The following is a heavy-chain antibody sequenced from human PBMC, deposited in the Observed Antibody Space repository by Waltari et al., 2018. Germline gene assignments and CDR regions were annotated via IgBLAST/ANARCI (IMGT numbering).Heavy chain of an antibody. CDR3: TRDLYGSGGDWFDP. Sequence: EVQLVESGGGLVKPGRSLRLSCADSGFTFSSYTMNWVRQSPGKGLEWVSSISSSSTYISYADSVKGRFTISRDDAENSLYLQMDSLRAEDTAVYYCTRDLYGSGGDWFDPWGQGTLVTVSS. V-gene: IGHV3-21*01. CDR1: GFTFSSYT. D-gene: IGHD3-10*01. CDR2: ISSSSTYI. J-gene: IGHJ5*02.